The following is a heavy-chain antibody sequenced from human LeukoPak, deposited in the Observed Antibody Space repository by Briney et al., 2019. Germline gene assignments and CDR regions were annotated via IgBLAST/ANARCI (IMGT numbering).Heavy chain of an antibody. Sequence: GGSLRLSCVASGLSVSSNYMSWVRQAPGKGLKWVSVIYRDGSSYYAESVKGRFTISRDNSKNTLYIQMNSLRAEDTAVYYCARSFYDILIGYYQYFDYWGQGTLVTVSS. CDR2: IYRDGSS. CDR1: GLSVSSNY. CDR3: ARSFYDILIGYYQYFDY. V-gene: IGHV3-66*01. J-gene: IGHJ4*02. D-gene: IGHD3-9*01.